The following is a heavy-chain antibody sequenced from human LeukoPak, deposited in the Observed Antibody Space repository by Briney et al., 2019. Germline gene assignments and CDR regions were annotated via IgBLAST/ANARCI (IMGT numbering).Heavy chain of an antibody. CDR2: ISGSGGST. V-gene: IGHV3-23*01. J-gene: IGHJ4*02. Sequence: LTGGSLRLSCAASGFSFIGYNMNWVRQAPGKGLEWVSGISGSGGSTYYADSVKGRFTISRDNSKNTLNLQMNSLRADDTAVYYCAKKYDSSGFYFDYWGQGTLVTVSS. CDR1: GFSFIGYN. CDR3: AKKYDSSGFYFDY. D-gene: IGHD3-22*01.